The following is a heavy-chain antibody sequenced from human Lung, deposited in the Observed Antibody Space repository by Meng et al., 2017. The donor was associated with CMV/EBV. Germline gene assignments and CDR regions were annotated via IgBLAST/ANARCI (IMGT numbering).Heavy chain of an antibody. CDR1: GFTFDDHA. Sequence: GGSLRLXCAASGFTFDDHAMHWVRQAPGKGLEWISLISWDGGSTYYADSVKGRFTTSRDNSENSLYLQINSLRVEDTAVYYCAKATVSAAGFPHMDVGGQGTTATVPS. V-gene: IGHV3-43D*03. J-gene: IGHJ6*02. D-gene: IGHD6-13*01. CDR3: AKATVSAAGFPHMDV. CDR2: ISWDGGST.